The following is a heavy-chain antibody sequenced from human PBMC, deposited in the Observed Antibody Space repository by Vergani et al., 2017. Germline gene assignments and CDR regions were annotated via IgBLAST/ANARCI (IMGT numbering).Heavy chain of an antibody. CDR3: AKSPDYGDYRGYFQH. Sequence: VQLVESGGGVVQPGRSLRLSCAASGFTFSSYAMSWVRQAPGKGLEWVSAISGSGGSTYYADSVKGRFTISRDNSKNTLYLQMNSLRAEDTAVYYCAKSPDYGDYRGYFQHWGQGTLVTVSS. CDR2: ISGSGGST. D-gene: IGHD4-17*01. J-gene: IGHJ1*01. CDR1: GFTFSSYA. V-gene: IGHV3-23*04.